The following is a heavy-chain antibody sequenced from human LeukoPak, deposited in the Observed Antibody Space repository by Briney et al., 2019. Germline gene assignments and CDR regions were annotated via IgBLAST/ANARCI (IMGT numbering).Heavy chain of an antibody. J-gene: IGHJ5*02. V-gene: IGHV1-18*04. D-gene: IGHD2-2*01. CDR1: GYPFTSYG. CDR2: ISAYNGNT. Sequence: GASVKVSFKASGYPFTSYGISWGRPAPGQGLEWMGWISAYNGNTNYSQKLQGRVTMTTDTSTSTAYMELRSLRSDDTAVYYCTRGDAMSPWGQGTLVTVSS. CDR3: TRGDAMSP.